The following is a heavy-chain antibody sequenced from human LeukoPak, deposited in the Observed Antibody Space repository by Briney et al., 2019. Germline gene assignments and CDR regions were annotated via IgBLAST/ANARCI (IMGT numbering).Heavy chain of an antibody. D-gene: IGHD3-9*01. CDR1: GLSVRDDA. CDR2: IGGNGTYT. CDR3: TKVAGYGYDFDY. V-gene: IGHV3-23*01. J-gene: IGHJ4*01. Sequence: PGGSLRLSCAVSGLSVRDDAMTAVRQAPGKGPEWVSSIGGNGTYTYYADSVTGRFTVSRDNSNDMLYLQMNSLRAEDTAVYFCTKVAGYGYDFDYCGHGALVTVSS.